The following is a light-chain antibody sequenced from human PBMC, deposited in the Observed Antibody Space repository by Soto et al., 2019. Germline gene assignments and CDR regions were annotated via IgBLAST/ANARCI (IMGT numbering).Light chain of an antibody. CDR2: DAS. CDR3: QQRSTWPPFT. V-gene: IGKV3-11*01. Sequence: EIVLTLSPATLSLSPGERATLSCRASQSVSSYLAWYQQKPGQAPRLLIYDASNRATGIPARFSGSGSGTDFTLTISSLEPEDFAVYYCQQRSTWPPFTFGPGTKVDIK. CDR1: QSVSSY. J-gene: IGKJ3*01.